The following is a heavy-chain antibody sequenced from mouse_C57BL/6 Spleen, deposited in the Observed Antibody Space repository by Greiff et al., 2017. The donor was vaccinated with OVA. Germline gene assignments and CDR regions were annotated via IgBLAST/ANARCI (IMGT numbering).Heavy chain of an antibody. V-gene: IGHV1-82*01. D-gene: IGHD1-1*01. CDR3: AEKLGYYGSSQGFDY. Sequence: QVQLKQSGPELVKPGASVKISCKASGYAFSSSWMNWVKQRPGKGLEWIGRIYPGDGDTNYNGKFKGKATLTADKSSSTAYMQLSSLTSEDSAVYFCAEKLGYYGSSQGFDYWGQGTTLTVSS. CDR2: IYPGDGDT. CDR1: GYAFSSSW. J-gene: IGHJ2*01.